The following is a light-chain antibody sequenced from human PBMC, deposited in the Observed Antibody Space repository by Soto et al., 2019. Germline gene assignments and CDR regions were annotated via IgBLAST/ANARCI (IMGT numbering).Light chain of an antibody. CDR2: AAS. CDR1: QGVSSW. V-gene: IGKV1-12*01. Sequence: DIHMSQSPSSVSASVGDRVTITCRARQGVSSWLAWYQQKPGKAPKLLIDAASSFQSGVPSRFSGSGSGTDFTLTISSLQPEDFATYSCQHANSFPLTFGGGTKVEFK. J-gene: IGKJ4*01. CDR3: QHANSFPLT.